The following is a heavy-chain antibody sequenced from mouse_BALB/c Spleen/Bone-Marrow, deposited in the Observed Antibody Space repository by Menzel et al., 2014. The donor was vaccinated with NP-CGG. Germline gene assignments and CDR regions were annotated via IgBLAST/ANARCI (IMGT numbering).Heavy chain of an antibody. CDR3: ARSGVYYGNYLYAMDY. CDR1: GYSFTGYT. Sequence: SGPELVKPGASMKISCKASGYSFTGYTMNWVKQSPGKNLEWIGLINPYNGGTSYNQKFKGKATLTVDKSSSTAYMEPPSLTSEDAAVYYCARSGVYYGNYLYAMDYWGQGASVTVST. CDR2: INPYNGGT. D-gene: IGHD2-1*01. J-gene: IGHJ4*01. V-gene: IGHV1-18*01.